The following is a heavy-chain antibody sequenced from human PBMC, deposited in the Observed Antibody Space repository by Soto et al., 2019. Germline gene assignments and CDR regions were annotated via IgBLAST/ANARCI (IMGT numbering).Heavy chain of an antibody. J-gene: IGHJ4*02. CDR3: ARHDVPWLVPSPPFY. CDR2: IYYSGST. Sequence: SETLSLTCTVSGGSISSSSYYWGWIRQPPGKGLEWIGSIYYSGSTYYNPSLKSRVTISVDTSKNQFSLKLSSVTAADTAVSYCARHDVPWLVPSPPFYWGQGTLVTVSS. CDR1: GGSISSSSYY. V-gene: IGHV4-39*01. D-gene: IGHD6-19*01.